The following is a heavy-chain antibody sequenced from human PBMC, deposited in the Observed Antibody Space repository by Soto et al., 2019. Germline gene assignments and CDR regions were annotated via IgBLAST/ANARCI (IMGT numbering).Heavy chain of an antibody. J-gene: IGHJ4*02. Sequence: SETLSLTCTVSGGSTSSSSYYWGWIRQPPGKGLEWIGSIYYSGSTYYNPSLKSRVTISVDTSKNQFSLKLSSVTAADTAVYYCARLWFGELGVPYFDYWGQGTLVTVSS. CDR1: GGSTSSSSYY. CDR3: ARLWFGELGVPYFDY. D-gene: IGHD3-10*01. CDR2: IYYSGST. V-gene: IGHV4-39*01.